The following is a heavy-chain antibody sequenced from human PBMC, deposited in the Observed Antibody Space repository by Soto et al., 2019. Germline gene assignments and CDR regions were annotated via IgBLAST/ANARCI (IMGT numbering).Heavy chain of an antibody. Sequence: GGSLRLSCAASGFTFSGYAMSWVRQAPGKGLEWVSSISGSGGGTYYADSVKGRFTFSRDNSKNTLYLQMNSLRAEDTAVYYCAKFGMATTKRSPPYYIDYWGQGALVTVSS. J-gene: IGHJ4*02. V-gene: IGHV3-23*01. CDR3: AKFGMATTKRSPPYYIDY. CDR1: GFTFSGYA. CDR2: ISGSGGGT. D-gene: IGHD1-1*01.